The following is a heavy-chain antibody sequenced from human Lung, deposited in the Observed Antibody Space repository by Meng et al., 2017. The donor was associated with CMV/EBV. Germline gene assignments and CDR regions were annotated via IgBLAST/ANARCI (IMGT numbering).Heavy chain of an antibody. CDR1: GGTFSSYA. J-gene: IGHJ6*02. CDR3: ALFPIAAAGYYYYGMDV. CDR2: IIPIFGTA. V-gene: IGHV1-69*05. D-gene: IGHD6-13*01. Sequence: SVKVSXKASGGTFSSYAISWVRQAPGQGLEWMGGIIPIFGTANYAQKFQGRVTITTDESTSTAYMELSSLRSEDTAVYYCALFPIAAAGYYYYGMDVWGQGNXVNGAS.